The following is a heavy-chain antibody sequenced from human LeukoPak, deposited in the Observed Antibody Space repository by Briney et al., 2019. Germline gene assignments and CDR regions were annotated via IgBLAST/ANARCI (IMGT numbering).Heavy chain of an antibody. CDR3: ARDGGAFDI. Sequence: GRSLRLSCAASGFTFSIYAMDWVRQAPGKGLEWVAVISYDGSNKYYADSVKGRFTISRDNSKNTLYLQMNSLRAEDTAVYYCARDGGAFDIWGQGTMVTVSS. J-gene: IGHJ3*02. V-gene: IGHV3-30-3*01. CDR2: ISYDGSNK. CDR1: GFTFSIYA. D-gene: IGHD3-3*01.